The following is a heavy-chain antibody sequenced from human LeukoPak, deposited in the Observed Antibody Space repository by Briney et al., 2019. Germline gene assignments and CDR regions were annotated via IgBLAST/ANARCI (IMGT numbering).Heavy chain of an antibody. V-gene: IGHV3-13*04. CDR3: VLGAYWNDDKNAFHI. Sequence: AGSLRLSCAVSGLTFSSYDIHWIRQAPVKGLEWVSSIGATGDTYYTVTVKGRFTISRENAKKSVYLQMSSLSAGDTAVYFCVLGAYWNDDKNAFHIWGPGTMVTVSS. D-gene: IGHD1-1*01. CDR1: GLTFSSYD. CDR2: IGATGDT. J-gene: IGHJ3*02.